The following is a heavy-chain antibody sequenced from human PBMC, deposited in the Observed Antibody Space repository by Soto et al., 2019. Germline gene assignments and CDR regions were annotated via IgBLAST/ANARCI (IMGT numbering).Heavy chain of an antibody. J-gene: IGHJ2*01. Sequence: EVQLVESGGGLVQPGGSLRLSCAASGFTVSDNYVSGVRQAPGKGLECVSLIYSGGSTYYADSVKDRFSISRDSFTNTLYLQMSGLRGDDMAVYYCASSAKRGLWGRGTLVTVSS. V-gene: IGHV3-66*01. D-gene: IGHD2-15*01. CDR3: ASSAKRGL. CDR2: IYSGGST. CDR1: GFTVSDNY.